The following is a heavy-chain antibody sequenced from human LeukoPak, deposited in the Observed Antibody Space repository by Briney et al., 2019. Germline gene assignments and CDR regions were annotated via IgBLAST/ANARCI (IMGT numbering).Heavy chain of an antibody. Sequence: PGGSLRLSCAASGFTFSSYWMHWVRQAPGKGLVWVSRINSDGSSASYADSVKGRFTISRDNAKNTLYLQMNSLRADDTAVYYCAIVTHYGMDVWGQGTTVTVSS. CDR2: INSDGSSA. CDR3: AIVTHYGMDV. J-gene: IGHJ6*02. CDR1: GFTFSSYW. D-gene: IGHD2-21*02. V-gene: IGHV3-74*01.